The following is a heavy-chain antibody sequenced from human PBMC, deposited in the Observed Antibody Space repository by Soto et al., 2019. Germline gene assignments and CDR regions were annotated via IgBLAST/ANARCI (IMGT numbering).Heavy chain of an antibody. V-gene: IGHV5-51*01. J-gene: IGHJ6*02. CDR1: GYSFTSYW. CDR2: IYPGDSDT. CDR3: ERHAIEARQSDDEYYYYYYGMDV. D-gene: IGHD6-6*01. Sequence: PGESLKISCKGSGYSFTSYWIGWVRQMPGKGLEWMGIIYPGDSDTRYSPSFQGQVTISADKSISTAYLQWSSLKASDTAMYYCERHAIEARQSDDEYYYYYYGMDVWGQGTTVTVSS.